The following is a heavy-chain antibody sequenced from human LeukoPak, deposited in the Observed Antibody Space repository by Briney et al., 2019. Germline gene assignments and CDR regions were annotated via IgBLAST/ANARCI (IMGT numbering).Heavy chain of an antibody. CDR3: TTGGSYWGFDY. CDR1: GFTFSSYE. CDR2: ISSSGSTI. V-gene: IGHV3-48*03. Sequence: GGSLRLSCAASGFTFSSYEMNWVRQAPGKGLEWVSYISSSGSTIYYADSVKGRFTISRDNAKNSLYLQMNSLRAEDTAVYYCTTGGSYWGFDYWGQGTLVTVSS. J-gene: IGHJ4*02. D-gene: IGHD1-26*01.